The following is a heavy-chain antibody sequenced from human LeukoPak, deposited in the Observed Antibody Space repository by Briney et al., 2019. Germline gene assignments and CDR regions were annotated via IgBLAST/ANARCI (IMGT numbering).Heavy chain of an antibody. Sequence: GGSLRLSCAASGFTVSSNYMSWVRQAPGKGLEWVSVIYSGGSTYYADSVKGRFTISRDNSKNTLYLQMNSLRAEDTAVYYCAKGSYYDSSGSFYFDYWGQGTLVTVSS. J-gene: IGHJ4*02. CDR2: IYSGGST. D-gene: IGHD3-22*01. CDR1: GFTVSSNY. V-gene: IGHV3-53*01. CDR3: AKGSYYDSSGSFYFDY.